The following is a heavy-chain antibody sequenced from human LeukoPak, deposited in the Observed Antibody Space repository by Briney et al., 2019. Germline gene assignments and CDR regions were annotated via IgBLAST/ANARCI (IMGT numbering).Heavy chain of an antibody. CDR2: IKQDGSEK. D-gene: IGHD3-10*01. CDR3: ARGLITMEEVDYFDY. V-gene: IGHV3-7*01. Sequence: GGSLRLSCAASGFTFGSYWMSWVRHAPGKGLEWVANIKQDGSEKYNVDSVKGRFTISRDNAKNSLYLQMNSLRAEDTAVYYCARGLITMEEVDYFDYGGQGTLVTVSS. J-gene: IGHJ4*02. CDR1: GFTFGSYW.